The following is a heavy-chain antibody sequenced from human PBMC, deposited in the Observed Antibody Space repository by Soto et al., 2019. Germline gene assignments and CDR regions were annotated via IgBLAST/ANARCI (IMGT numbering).Heavy chain of an antibody. CDR2: IIPIFGTA. V-gene: IGHV1-69*13. Sequence: SVKVSCKASGVTFSSYAISWVRQAPGQGLEWKGGIIPIFGTANYAQKFQGRVTITADESTSTAYMELSSLRSEDTAVYYCALCSGGSCYRDGYYYYGMDVWGQGTTVTVSS. J-gene: IGHJ6*02. CDR1: GVTFSSYA. CDR3: ALCSGGSCYRDGYYYYGMDV. D-gene: IGHD2-15*01.